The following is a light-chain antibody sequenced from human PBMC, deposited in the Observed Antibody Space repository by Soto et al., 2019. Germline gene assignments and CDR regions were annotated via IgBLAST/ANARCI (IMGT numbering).Light chain of an antibody. CDR3: SSYTSSATLV. CDR2: EVS. CDR1: TSDIGTYNY. Sequence: QSALTQPASVSGSPGQSITISCSGGTSDIGTYNYVSWYQHHPGKVPKVMIYEVSNRPSGVSNRFSGSKSGNTASLTISGLQSEDEADDYCSSYTSSATLVFGGGTKLTVL. J-gene: IGLJ3*02. V-gene: IGLV2-14*01.